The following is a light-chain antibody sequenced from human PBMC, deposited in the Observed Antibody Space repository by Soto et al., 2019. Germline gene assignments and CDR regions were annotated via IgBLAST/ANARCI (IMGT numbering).Light chain of an antibody. J-gene: IGKJ2*01. CDR3: QQTYHSPRT. CDR1: QSVTANF. CDR2: AAS. V-gene: IGKV3-20*01. Sequence: EVVLTQSPGTLSLSPGERATLSCRASQSVTANFLAWYQQKRGQAPRLLIFAASHRATGIPDRFSGSGSGTDFTLTISRLEPEDFAVYSCQQTYHSPRTFGQGTRLEIK.